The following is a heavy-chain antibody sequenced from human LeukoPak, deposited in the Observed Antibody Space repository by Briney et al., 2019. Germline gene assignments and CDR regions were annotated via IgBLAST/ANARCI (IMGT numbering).Heavy chain of an antibody. V-gene: IGHV4-34*01. Sequence: SETLSLTCAVYGGSFSGYYWSWIRQPPGKGLEWIGEINHSGSTNYNPSLKSRVTISVDTSKNQFSLKLSSVTAADTVVYYCARAGYNYVGYYYSMDVWGQGTTVTVSS. CDR2: INHSGST. CDR1: GGSFSGYY. D-gene: IGHD1-20*01. CDR3: ARAGYNYVGYYYSMDV. J-gene: IGHJ6*02.